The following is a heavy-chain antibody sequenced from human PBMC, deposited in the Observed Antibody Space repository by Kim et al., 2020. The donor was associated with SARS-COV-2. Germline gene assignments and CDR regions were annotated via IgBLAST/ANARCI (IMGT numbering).Heavy chain of an antibody. V-gene: IGHV4-59*13. J-gene: IGHJ6*02. D-gene: IGHD3-3*01. CDR2: IYYSGST. Sequence: SETLSLTCTVSGGSISSYYWSWIRQPPGKGLEWIGYIYYSGSTNYNPSLKSRVTISVDTSKNQFSLKLSSVTAADTAVYYCARAVPYFWSGYPYYYYGMDVWGQGTTVTVSS. CDR1: GGSISSYY. CDR3: ARAVPYFWSGYPYYYYGMDV.